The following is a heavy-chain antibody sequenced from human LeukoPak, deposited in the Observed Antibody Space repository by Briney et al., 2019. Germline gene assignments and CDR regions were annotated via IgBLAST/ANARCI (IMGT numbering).Heavy chain of an antibody. CDR2: ISGSGGST. Sequence: GSLRLSCAASGFTFSSYAMSWVRQAPGKGLEWVSAISGSGGSTYYADSVKGRFTISRDNSKSTLYLQMNSLRAEDTAVYHCARDFRRSSSWPFDYWGQGTLVTVSS. J-gene: IGHJ4*02. D-gene: IGHD6-13*01. CDR3: ARDFRRSSSWPFDY. CDR1: GFTFSSYA. V-gene: IGHV3-23*01.